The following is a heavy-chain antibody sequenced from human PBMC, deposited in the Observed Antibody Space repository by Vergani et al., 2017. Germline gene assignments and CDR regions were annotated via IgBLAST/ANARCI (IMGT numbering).Heavy chain of an antibody. D-gene: IGHD2-2*01. CDR1: GFTFTSSA. CDR3: AVIQYHSRDDAFDI. V-gene: IGHV1-58*02. J-gene: IGHJ3*02. Sequence: QMQLVQSGPEVKKPGTSVKVSCKASGFTFTSSAMQWVQQARGQRLEWIGWIVVGSGNTNYAQKFQERVTITRDMSTSTAYMELSSLRSEDTAVYYCAVIQYHSRDDAFDIWGQGTMVTVSS. CDR2: IVVGSGNT.